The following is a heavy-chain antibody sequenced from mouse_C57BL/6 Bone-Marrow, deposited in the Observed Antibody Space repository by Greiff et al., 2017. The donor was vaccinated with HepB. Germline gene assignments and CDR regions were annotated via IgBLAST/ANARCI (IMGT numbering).Heavy chain of an antibody. Sequence: EVKLVESGGGLVKPGGSLKLSCAASGFTFSDYGMHWVRQAPEKGLEWVAYISSGSSTIYYADTVKGRFTISRDNAKNTLFLQMTSLRSEDTAMYYCARPYYYALAYWGQGTLVTVSA. CDR3: ARPYYYALAY. V-gene: IGHV5-17*01. CDR2: ISSGSSTI. CDR1: GFTFSDYG. J-gene: IGHJ3*01. D-gene: IGHD1-1*01.